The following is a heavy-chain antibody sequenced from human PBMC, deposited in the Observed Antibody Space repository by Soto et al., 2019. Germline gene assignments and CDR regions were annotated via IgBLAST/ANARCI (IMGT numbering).Heavy chain of an antibody. V-gene: IGHV4-34*01. CDR3: ARGVRIVVVPAAKGPFHMDV. J-gene: IGHJ6*03. CDR1: GGSFSGYY. Sequence: PSETLSLTCAVYGGSFSGYYWSWIRQPPGKGLDWIGEINHSGSTNYNPSLKSRVTISVDTSKNQFSLKLSSVTAADTAVYYCARGVRIVVVPAAKGPFHMDVWGKGTTVTVSS. D-gene: IGHD2-2*01. CDR2: INHSGST.